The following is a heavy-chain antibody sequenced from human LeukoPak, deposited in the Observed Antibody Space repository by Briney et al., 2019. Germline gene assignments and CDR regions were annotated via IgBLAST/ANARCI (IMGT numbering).Heavy chain of an antibody. D-gene: IGHD5-12*01. CDR2: ISSSGSTI. CDR3: AREVYSGYDIFDY. J-gene: IGHJ4*02. V-gene: IGHV3-11*04. CDR1: GFTFSDYY. Sequence: GGSLRLSCAASGFTFSDYYMSWIRQAPGKGLEWVSYISSSGSTIYYADSVKGRFTISRDNAKNSLYLQMNSLRAEDTAVYYCAREVYSGYDIFDYWGQGTLVTVSS.